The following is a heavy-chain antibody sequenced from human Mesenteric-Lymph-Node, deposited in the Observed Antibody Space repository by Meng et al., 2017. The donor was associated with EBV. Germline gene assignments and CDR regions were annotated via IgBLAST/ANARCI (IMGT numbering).Heavy chain of an antibody. Sequence: QGQLRDSGPGVVTPSETRSLTCAVSVGSISSNNWWSWVRPSPEKGLEWIGEIDHRGGTNYNPSLEGRVSMSVDKSRNQFSLRVNSVTAADTAVYYCARDRWQQLDNALDIWGQGTMVTVSS. V-gene: IGHV4-4*02. CDR2: IDHRGGT. D-gene: IGHD6-13*01. CDR3: ARDRWQQLDNALDI. J-gene: IGHJ3*02. CDR1: VGSISSNNW.